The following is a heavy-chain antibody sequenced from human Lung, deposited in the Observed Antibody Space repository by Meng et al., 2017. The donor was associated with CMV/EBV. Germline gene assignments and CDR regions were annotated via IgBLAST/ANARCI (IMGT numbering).Heavy chain of an antibody. Sequence: SLKISCVASGFTFDDHAMHWVRQAPGKGLEWVSCISWNSGNMGYADSVKGRFTISSDNAKNSLYLQMDSLGTEDTALYYCVKHRNHSVYLVSDYLGQGXLVTVSS. CDR2: ISWNSGNM. V-gene: IGHV3-9*01. CDR3: VKHRNHSVYLVSDY. J-gene: IGHJ4*02. D-gene: IGHD5/OR15-5a*01. CDR1: GFTFDDHA.